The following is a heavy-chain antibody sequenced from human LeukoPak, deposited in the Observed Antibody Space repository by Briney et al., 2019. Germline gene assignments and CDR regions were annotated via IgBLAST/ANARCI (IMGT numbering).Heavy chain of an antibody. D-gene: IGHD3-22*01. CDR1: GFTFSGYG. V-gene: IGHV3-30*02. CDR2: IRYDGSNK. J-gene: IGHJ5*02. CDR3: AKVDLTYYYDSSGSSYNWFDP. Sequence: PGGSLRLSCAASGFTFSGYGMHWVRQAPGKGLEWVAFIRYDGSNKYYADSVKGRFTISRDNSKNTLYLQMNSLRAEDTAVYYCAKVDLTYYYDSSGSSYNWFDPWGQGTLVTVSS.